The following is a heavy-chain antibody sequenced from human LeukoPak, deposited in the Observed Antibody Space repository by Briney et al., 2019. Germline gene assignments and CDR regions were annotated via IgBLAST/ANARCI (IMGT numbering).Heavy chain of an antibody. CDR3: AKDQSLFDDFWSGYYYY. Sequence: GGSLRLSCAASGFTFSSYAMSWVRQAPGKGLEWVSAISGSGGSTYYADSVKGRFTISRDNSKNTLYLQMNSLRAEDTAVYYCAKDQSLFDDFWSGYYYYWGQGTLVTVSS. CDR1: GFTFSSYA. J-gene: IGHJ4*02. V-gene: IGHV3-23*01. D-gene: IGHD3-3*01. CDR2: ISGSGGST.